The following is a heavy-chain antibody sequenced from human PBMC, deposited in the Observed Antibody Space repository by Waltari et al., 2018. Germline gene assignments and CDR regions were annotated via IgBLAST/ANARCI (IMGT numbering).Heavy chain of an antibody. D-gene: IGHD3-16*02. CDR1: GGSFSGYY. CDR2: INQSGST. Sequence: QVQLQQWGAGLLKPSETLSLTCAVYGGSFSGYYWSWIRQPPGKGLEWIGEINQSGSTNYNPSLKSLITISVDTSKSQFSLKLSSVTAADTAVYYCARDRGLRRLSTFEIWGQGTMVTVSS. J-gene: IGHJ3*02. V-gene: IGHV4-34*01. CDR3: ARDRGLRRLSTFEI.